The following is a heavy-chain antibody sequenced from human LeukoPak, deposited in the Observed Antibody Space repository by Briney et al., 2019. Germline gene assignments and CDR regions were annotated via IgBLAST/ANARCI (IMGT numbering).Heavy chain of an antibody. Sequence: GGSLRLSCAAPGFIFDNYAIHWVRQAPGEGLEWVSLISGDGGSTFYADSVRGRFTISRDNTRKSLSPQMSSLRSEDTALYYCARESETSGWYDYWGQGTLVTVSS. J-gene: IGHJ4*02. V-gene: IGHV3-43*02. CDR1: GFIFDNYA. CDR2: ISGDGGST. D-gene: IGHD6-19*01. CDR3: ARESETSGWYDY.